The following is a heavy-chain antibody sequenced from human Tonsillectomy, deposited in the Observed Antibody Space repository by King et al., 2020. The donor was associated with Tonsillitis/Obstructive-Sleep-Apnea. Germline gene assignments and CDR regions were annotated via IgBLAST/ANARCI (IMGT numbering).Heavy chain of an antibody. Sequence: VQLVESGGGLVKPGGSLRLSCAASGFTFSSYSMNWVRQAPGKGLEWVSSISSSSSYIYYADSVKGRFTISRDNAKNSLYLQMNSLRAEDTAVYYCARDRGKITDAFDIWGQGTMVTVSS. J-gene: IGHJ3*02. CDR1: GFTFSSYS. CDR3: ARDRGKITDAFDI. CDR2: ISSSSSYI. D-gene: IGHD4-23*01. V-gene: IGHV3-21*01.